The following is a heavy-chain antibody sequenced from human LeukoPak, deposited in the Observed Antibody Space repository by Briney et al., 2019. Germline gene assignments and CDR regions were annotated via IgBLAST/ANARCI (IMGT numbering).Heavy chain of an antibody. D-gene: IGHD1-26*01. CDR3: ARESYSGSYNDAFDI. CDR1: GVSISSYY. Sequence: SETLSLTCTVSGVSISSYYWSWVRQPPGKGLEWIGYVINSGSANYNPSLRSRVTISVDTSKNQFSLKLSSVTAADTAVYYCARESYSGSYNDAFDIWGQGTMVTVSS. J-gene: IGHJ3*02. CDR2: VINSGSA. V-gene: IGHV4-59*01.